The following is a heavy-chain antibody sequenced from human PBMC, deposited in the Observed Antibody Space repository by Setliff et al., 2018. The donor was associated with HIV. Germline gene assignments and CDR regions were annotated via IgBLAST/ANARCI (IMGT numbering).Heavy chain of an antibody. CDR3: ARDTGGEITFGGVIVNYYYYMDV. D-gene: IGHD3-16*02. Sequence: GASVKVSCKASGYTFNNYGISWVRQAPGQGLEWMGWIIPIFGTANYAQKFQGRVTITTDESTSTAYMELSSLRSEDTAVYYCARDTGGEITFGGVIVNYYYYMDVWGKGTTVTVSS. J-gene: IGHJ6*03. V-gene: IGHV1-69*05. CDR1: GYTFNNYG. CDR2: IIPIFGTA.